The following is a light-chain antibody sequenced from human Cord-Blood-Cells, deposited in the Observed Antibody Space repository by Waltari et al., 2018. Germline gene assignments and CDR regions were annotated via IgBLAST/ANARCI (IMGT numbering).Light chain of an antibody. CDR1: SSDVGGYNY. CDR3: SSYTSSSLA. CDR2: EVS. Sequence: QSALTQPASVSGSPGQSITISCTGTSSDVGGYNYVSWYQQHPGKAPKLMIYEVSNRPSGVSKRFSGSKSGNTASLTIAELQAEDEADYYCSSYTSSSLAFGGGTKLTVL. V-gene: IGLV2-14*01. J-gene: IGLJ2*01.